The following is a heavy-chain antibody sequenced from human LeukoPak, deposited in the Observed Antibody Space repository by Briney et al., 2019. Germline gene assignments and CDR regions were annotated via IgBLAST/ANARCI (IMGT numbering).Heavy chain of an antibody. V-gene: IGHV1-69*05. D-gene: IGHD3-3*01. J-gene: IGHJ6*03. CDR2: IIPIFGTA. CDR1: GGTFSSYA. Sequence: SVKVSCKASGGTFSSYAISWVRQAPGQGLEWMGGIIPIFGTANYAQKFQGRVTITTDESTSTAYMELSSLRSEDTAVYYCARGGYDFWSGYYDFGARRPPNYYYYYMDVWGKGTTVTVSS. CDR3: ARGGYDFWSGYYDFGARRPPNYYYYYMDV.